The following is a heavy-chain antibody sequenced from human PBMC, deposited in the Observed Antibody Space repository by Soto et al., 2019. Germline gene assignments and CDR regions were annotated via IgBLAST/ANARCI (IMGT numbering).Heavy chain of an antibody. D-gene: IGHD1-26*01. V-gene: IGHV1-69*12. CDR2: IIPIFGTA. Sequence: QVQLVQSGAEVKKPGSSVKVSCKASGGTFSSYAISWVRQAPGQGLEWMGGIIPIFGTANYAQKFQGRVTITADESTSTAYMDLRSLRSEDTAVYYCATNRRIVGATDDAFDIWGQGTMVTVSS. CDR3: ATNRRIVGATDDAFDI. J-gene: IGHJ3*02. CDR1: GGTFSSYA.